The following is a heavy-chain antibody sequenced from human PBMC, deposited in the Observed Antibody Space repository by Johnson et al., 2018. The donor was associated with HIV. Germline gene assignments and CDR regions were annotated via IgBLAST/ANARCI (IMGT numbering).Heavy chain of an antibody. D-gene: IGHD3-9*01. CDR3: AKEGQYYDILTGAEYAFDI. J-gene: IGHJ3*02. V-gene: IGHV3-9*01. CDR1: GFTFDDYA. CDR2: ISWNSGSI. Sequence: VQLVESGGGLVQPGGSLRLSCAASGFTFDDYAMHWVRQAPGKGLEWVSGISWNSGSIGYADSVKGRFTISRDNAKNSLYLQMNSLRAEETALYYCAKEGQYYDILTGAEYAFDIWGQGTMVTVSS.